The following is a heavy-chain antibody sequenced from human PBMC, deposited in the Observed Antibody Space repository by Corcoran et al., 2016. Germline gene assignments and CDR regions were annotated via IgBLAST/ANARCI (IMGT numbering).Heavy chain of an antibody. Sequence: QVQLVQSGAEVKKPGASVKVSCKASGYTFTSYYMHWVRQAPGQGLEWMGIINPSGGSTSYAQKFQGRVTMTRDTPTSTVYMELSSLRSEDTAVYYCARESVVVPAATSYGMDVWGQGTTVTVAS. CDR2: INPSGGST. CDR3: ARESVVVPAATSYGMDV. J-gene: IGHJ6*02. CDR1: GYTFTSYY. D-gene: IGHD2-2*01. V-gene: IGHV1-46*01.